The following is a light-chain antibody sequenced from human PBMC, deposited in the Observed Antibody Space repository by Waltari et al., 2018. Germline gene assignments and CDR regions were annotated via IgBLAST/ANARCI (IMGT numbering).Light chain of an antibody. CDR3: QHYGT. V-gene: IGKV3-20*01. J-gene: IGKJ1*01. Sequence: EIVLTQSPGTLSLSPGEIATLSCRASQSVSSSFLAWYQQKPGQAPRLLIYGASSRATGIPDRFSGSASGTDFTLTISRLEPEDFAVFYCQHYGTFGQGTMVEIK. CDR1: QSVSSSF. CDR2: GAS.